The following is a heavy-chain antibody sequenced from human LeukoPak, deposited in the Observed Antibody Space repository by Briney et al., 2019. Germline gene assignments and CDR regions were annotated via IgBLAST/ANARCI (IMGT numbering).Heavy chain of an antibody. Sequence: GGSLRLSCAASGFTFSSYWMSWVRQAPGKGLEWVANIKQDGSEKYYVDSVKGRFTISRGNAKNSLYLQMNSLRAEDTAVYYCARDEKTVAADAFDIWGQGTMVTVSS. CDR1: GFTFSSYW. D-gene: IGHD6-19*01. CDR3: ARDEKTVAADAFDI. CDR2: IKQDGSEK. J-gene: IGHJ3*02. V-gene: IGHV3-7*01.